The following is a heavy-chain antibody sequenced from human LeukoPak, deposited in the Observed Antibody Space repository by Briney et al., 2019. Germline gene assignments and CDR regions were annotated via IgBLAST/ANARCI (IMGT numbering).Heavy chain of an antibody. Sequence: SETLPLTCAVYGGSFSSYYWSWIRQPPGRGLEWIGGIDHGGITNCNPSLKSRVTISVDTSKNQFSLTLRSVTAADTAVYYCAGLQGHSYYYMDVWGRGTTVTVSS. V-gene: IGHV4-34*01. CDR2: IDHGGIT. CDR3: AGLQGHSYYYMDV. CDR1: GGSFSSYY. J-gene: IGHJ6*03.